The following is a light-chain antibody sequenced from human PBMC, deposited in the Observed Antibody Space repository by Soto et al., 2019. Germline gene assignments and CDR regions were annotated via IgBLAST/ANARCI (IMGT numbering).Light chain of an antibody. CDR3: QHLNAFPHVT. Sequence: IQLTQSPSSLSASIGDRVTITCRASLDISDSLAWYQQEPGKAPKLLIFAASSLHIGVPSRFSGSGSGTIFTLTISSLQPEDFATYYCQHLNAFPHVTFGPGTKVDIK. J-gene: IGKJ3*01. CDR1: LDISDS. V-gene: IGKV1-9*01. CDR2: AAS.